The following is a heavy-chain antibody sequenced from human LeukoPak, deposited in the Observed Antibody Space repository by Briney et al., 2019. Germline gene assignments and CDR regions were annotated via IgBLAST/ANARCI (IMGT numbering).Heavy chain of an antibody. CDR2: ISSSSSYI. V-gene: IGHV3-21*01. D-gene: IGHD6-19*01. CDR1: GFTFSSYS. Sequence: GGSLRLSCAASGFTFSSYSMNWVRQAPGKGLEWVSSISSSSSYIYYADSVKGRFTISRDNAKNSLYLQMNSLRTEDTAVYYCAREPVAGTAPRWGQGTLVTVSS. J-gene: IGHJ4*02. CDR3: AREPVAGTAPR.